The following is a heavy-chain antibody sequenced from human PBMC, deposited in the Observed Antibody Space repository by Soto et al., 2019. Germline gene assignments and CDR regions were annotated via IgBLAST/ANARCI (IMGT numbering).Heavy chain of an antibody. CDR2: IYYSGST. Sequence: PSETLSLTCTVSGGSISSGDYYWSWFRQHPGKGLEWIGYIYYSGSTYYNPSLKSRVTISVDTSKNQFSLKLSSVTAADTAVYYCARGLYSHPNFDSWGQGTLVTVCS. CDR3: ARGLYSHPNFDS. CDR1: GGSISSGDYY. V-gene: IGHV4-31*03. J-gene: IGHJ4*02. D-gene: IGHD4-4*01.